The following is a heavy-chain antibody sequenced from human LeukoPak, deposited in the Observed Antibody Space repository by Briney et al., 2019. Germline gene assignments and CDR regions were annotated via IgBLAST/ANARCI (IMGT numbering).Heavy chain of an antibody. CDR1: GYTFTGYY. CDR3: ARDWQYYDFWSGYKLTPHDAFDI. V-gene: IGHV1-2*02. D-gene: IGHD3-3*01. CDR2: INPNSGGT. J-gene: IGHJ3*02. Sequence: ASVKVSCKASGYTFTGYYMHWVRQAPGQGLEWMGWINPNSGGTNYAQKFQGRVTMTRDTSISTAYMELSRLRSDDTAVYYCARDWQYYDFWSGYKLTPHDAFDIWGQGTMVTVSS.